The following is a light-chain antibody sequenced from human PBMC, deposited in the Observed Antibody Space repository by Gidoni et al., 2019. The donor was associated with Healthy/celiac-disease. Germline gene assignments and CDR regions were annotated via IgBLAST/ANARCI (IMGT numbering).Light chain of an antibody. J-gene: IGLJ3*02. V-gene: IGLV3-1*01. Sequence: SYELTQPPSVSASPGQTASITCSGDKLGDKYACWYQQKPGQSPVLVIYQDSKRPSGIPERFSGSNSGNTATLTISGTQAMDEADYYCQAWDSSTLWVFGGGTKLTVL. CDR1: KLGDKY. CDR2: QDS. CDR3: QAWDSSTLWV.